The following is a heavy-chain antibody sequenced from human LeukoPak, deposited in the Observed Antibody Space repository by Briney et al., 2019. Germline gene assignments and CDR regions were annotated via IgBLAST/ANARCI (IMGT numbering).Heavy chain of an antibody. CDR2: IYHSGST. V-gene: IGHV4-4*02. CDR1: GGSISSSNW. D-gene: IGHD1-26*01. J-gene: IGHJ4*02. CDR3: ARDDSGSYYSGFLDY. Sequence: PSETLSLTCAVSGGSISSSNWWSWVRQPPGKGLEWIGEIYHSGSTNYNPSLKSRVTISVDKSKNQFSLKLSSVTAADTAVYYCARDDSGSYYSGFLDYWGQGTLVTVSS.